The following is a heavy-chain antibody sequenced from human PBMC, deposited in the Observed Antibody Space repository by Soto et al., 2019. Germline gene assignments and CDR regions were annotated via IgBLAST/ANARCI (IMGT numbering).Heavy chain of an antibody. V-gene: IGHV3-73*01. Sequence: GGSLRLSCAASGFIFSGSAIHWVRQASGKGLEWVGRIRSRANNFATSSAASVKGRFTFSRDDSKNTAYLQMNTLKPEDTAVYYCARVQGAARGDYFHHVMDVWGQGTTVTVSS. J-gene: IGHJ6*02. CDR3: ARVQGAARGDYFHHVMDV. CDR2: IRSRANNFAT. D-gene: IGHD2-15*01. CDR1: GFIFSGSA.